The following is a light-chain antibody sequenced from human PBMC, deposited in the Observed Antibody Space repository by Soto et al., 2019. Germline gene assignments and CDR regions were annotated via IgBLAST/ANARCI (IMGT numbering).Light chain of an antibody. CDR2: SNN. CDR3: AAWDDSLNGPV. J-gene: IGLJ2*01. Sequence: QSVLTQPPSASGTPGQRVTISCFGRSSNIGSNTVNWYQQLPGTAPKLLIYSNNQRPSGVPDRFSGSKSGTSASLAISGLHSEDEAVYYCAAWDDSLNGPVFGGGTKLTVL. V-gene: IGLV1-44*01. CDR1: SSNIGSNT.